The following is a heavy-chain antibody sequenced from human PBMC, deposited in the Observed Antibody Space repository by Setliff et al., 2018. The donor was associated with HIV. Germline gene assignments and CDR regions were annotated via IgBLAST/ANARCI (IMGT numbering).Heavy chain of an antibody. D-gene: IGHD2-2*01. Sequence: PSETLSLTCAVSGGSISSYYWSWIRQPPGKGLEWIGYIYYTGSTNYNPSLKSRVTISVDTSKNRFSLKLRSVTAADTAVYYCARGGYSSKWYSWFDPWGQGTLVTVSS. CDR1: GGSISSYY. J-gene: IGHJ5*01. CDR2: IYYTGST. V-gene: IGHV4-59*08. CDR3: ARGGYSSKWYSWFDP.